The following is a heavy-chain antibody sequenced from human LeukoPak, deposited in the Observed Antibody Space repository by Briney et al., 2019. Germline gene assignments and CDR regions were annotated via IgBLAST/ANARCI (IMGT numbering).Heavy chain of an antibody. J-gene: IGHJ4*02. V-gene: IGHV3-48*04. CDR3: ARDSPRSDCSSTSCGSDY. D-gene: IGHD2-2*01. CDR2: ISSSSSTI. Sequence: GGSMRLSCAASGFTFSSYSLNWVRQAPGKGLEWVSYISSSSSTIYYADSVKGRFTISRDNAKNSLYLQMNSLRAEDTAVYYCARDSPRSDCSSTSCGSDYWGQGTLVTVSS. CDR1: GFTFSSYS.